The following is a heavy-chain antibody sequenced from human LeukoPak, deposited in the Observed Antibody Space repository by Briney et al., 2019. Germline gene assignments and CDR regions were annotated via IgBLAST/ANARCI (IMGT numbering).Heavy chain of an antibody. J-gene: IGHJ3*02. CDR2: IYQTGST. CDR1: GFIFNSAW. V-gene: IGHV4-4*02. CDR3: ARGRPYI. Sequence: GSLRLSCAASGFIFNSAWMSWVRQAPGKGLEWIGEIYQTGSTNYNPPLKSRVTISIDKSKNQFSLKLSSLTAADTAVYYCARGRPYIWGQGTMVTVSS.